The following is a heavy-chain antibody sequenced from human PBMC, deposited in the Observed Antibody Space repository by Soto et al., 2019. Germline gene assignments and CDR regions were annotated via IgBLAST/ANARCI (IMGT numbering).Heavy chain of an antibody. CDR1: GFTFSSYD. J-gene: IGHJ4*02. V-gene: IGHV3-13*04. Sequence: LRLSCSASGFTFSSYDMHWVRQGTGKGLEWVSAIGTTGDTYYAGSVKGRFTISRENAKNSLYLQMNSLRAGDTAIYFCARAIGPTLFDYWGQGTLVTVSS. CDR3: ARAIGPTLFDY. CDR2: IGTTGDT. D-gene: IGHD3-22*01.